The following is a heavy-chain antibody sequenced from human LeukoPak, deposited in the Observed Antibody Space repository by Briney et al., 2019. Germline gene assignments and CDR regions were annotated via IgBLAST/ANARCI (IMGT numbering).Heavy chain of an antibody. CDR1: GYSISTGYY. CDR2: FYHGGST. D-gene: IGHD2-2*01. Sequence: SETLSLTCTVSGYSISTGYYWDWIRQPPGKGLEWIGTFYHGGSTYYNPSLKSRVTISVDTSKKQFSLKLISVTAADTAVYYCASITSRYYMDVWGKGTTVTISS. V-gene: IGHV4-38-2*02. J-gene: IGHJ6*03. CDR3: ASITSRYYMDV.